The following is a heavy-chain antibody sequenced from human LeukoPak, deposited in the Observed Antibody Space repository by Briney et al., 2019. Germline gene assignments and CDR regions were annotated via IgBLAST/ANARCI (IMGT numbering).Heavy chain of an antibody. J-gene: IGHJ5*02. D-gene: IGHD6-19*01. Sequence: GGSLRLSCAASGFISSTYATRWVRQAPGKGLEYVSAITSNGGSTYYADSVKGRFTISRDNSKNTLFLQMGSLRGEDMAVYYCATASLSGWYDDRGQGTLVTVSS. CDR3: ATASLSGWYDD. CDR2: ITSNGGST. CDR1: GFISSTYA. V-gene: IGHV3-64*02.